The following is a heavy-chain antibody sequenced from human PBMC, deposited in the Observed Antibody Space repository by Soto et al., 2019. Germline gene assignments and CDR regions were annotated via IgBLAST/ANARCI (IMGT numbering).Heavy chain of an antibody. Sequence: QVQLVESGGGVVQPGRSLRLSCAASGFTFSSYGMHWVRQAPGKGLEWVAVISYDGSNKYYADSVKGRFTISRDNSKNTLYLQRNSLRAEDTAVYYCAKGEDNAFDICGQGTMVTVSS. CDR3: AKGEDNAFDI. CDR2: ISYDGSNK. J-gene: IGHJ3*02. CDR1: GFTFSSYG. V-gene: IGHV3-30*18.